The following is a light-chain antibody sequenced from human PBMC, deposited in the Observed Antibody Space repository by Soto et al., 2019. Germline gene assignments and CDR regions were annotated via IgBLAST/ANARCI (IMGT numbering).Light chain of an antibody. V-gene: IGKV1-5*03. CDR3: QQYDVYST. CDR2: KAS. CDR1: RSISSW. Sequence: DIQMTQSPSSLSASVGGRLSIACRATRSISSWLAWYQQKPGIAPKLLIYKASTLHSGVPSRFSGSGYGTEFTLTISRLQPDDSATYYCQQYDVYSTFGQGTKVDIK. J-gene: IGKJ1*01.